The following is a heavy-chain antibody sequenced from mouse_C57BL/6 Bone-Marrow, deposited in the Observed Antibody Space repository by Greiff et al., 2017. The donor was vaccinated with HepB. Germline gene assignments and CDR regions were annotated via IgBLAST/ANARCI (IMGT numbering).Heavy chain of an antibody. CDR1: GFNIKNTY. V-gene: IGHV14-3*01. Sequence: VQLKESVAELVRPGASVKLSCTASGFNIKNTYMHWVKQRPEQGLEWIGRIDPANGNTKYAPKFQGKATITADTSSNTAYLQLSSLTSEDTAIYYCALRVTPLSYWYFDVWGTGTTVTVSS. J-gene: IGHJ1*03. CDR3: ALRVTPLSYWYFDV. D-gene: IGHD2-1*01. CDR2: IDPANGNT.